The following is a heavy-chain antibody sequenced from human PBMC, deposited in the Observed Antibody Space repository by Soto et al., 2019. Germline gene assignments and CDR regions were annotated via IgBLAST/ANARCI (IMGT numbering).Heavy chain of an antibody. CDR2: IKSKTDGGTT. Sequence: GGSLILSCGASGFTFSNAWMNWVRQAPGKGLEWVGRIKSKTDGGTTDYAAPVKGRFTISRDDSKNTLYLQMNSLKTEDTAVYYCTTDYMGAPWNPWGQGTLVTVSS. CDR3: TTDYMGAPWNP. D-gene: IGHD3-10*01. V-gene: IGHV3-15*07. J-gene: IGHJ5*02. CDR1: GFTFSNAW.